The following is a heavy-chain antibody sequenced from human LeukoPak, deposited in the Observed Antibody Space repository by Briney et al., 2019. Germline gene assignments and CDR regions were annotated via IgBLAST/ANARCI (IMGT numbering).Heavy chain of an antibody. D-gene: IGHD2-2*02. V-gene: IGHV4-30-2*01. CDR1: GGSISSGGYY. CDR3: ARGSQTGYCSSTSCYIPQNFDY. Sequence: SETLSLTCTVSGGSISSGGYYWSWIRQPPGKGLEWIGYIYHSGSTYYNPSLKSRVTISVDRSKNQFSLKLSSVTAADTAVYYCARGSQTGYCSSTSCYIPQNFDYWGQGTLVTVSS. J-gene: IGHJ4*02. CDR2: IYHSGST.